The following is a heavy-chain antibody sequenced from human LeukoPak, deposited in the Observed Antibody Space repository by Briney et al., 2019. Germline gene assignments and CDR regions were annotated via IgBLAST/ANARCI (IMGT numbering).Heavy chain of an antibody. CDR2: ISYSGST. CDR1: GGSISSYY. Sequence: SETLSLTCTVSGGSISSYYWSWIRQPPGKGLEWIGYISYSGSTNYNPSLKSRVTISVDTSKNHFSLKLSSVTAADTAVYYCARTRELPYFDWSFDYWGQGTMVTVSS. V-gene: IGHV4-59*01. CDR3: ARTRELPYFDWSFDY. J-gene: IGHJ4*02. D-gene: IGHD3-9*01.